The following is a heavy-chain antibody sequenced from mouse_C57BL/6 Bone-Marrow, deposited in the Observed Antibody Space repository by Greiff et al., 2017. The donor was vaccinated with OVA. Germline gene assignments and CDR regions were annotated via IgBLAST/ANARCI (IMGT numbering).Heavy chain of an antibody. J-gene: IGHJ4*01. CDR1: GYTFTSYW. CDR3: ARYGYHYYAMDY. V-gene: IGHV1-53*01. D-gene: IGHD2-2*01. Sequence: VQLQQPGTELVKPGASVKLSCKASGYTFTSYWMHWVKQRPGQGLEWIGNINPSNGGTNYNEKFKSKATLTVDKSSSTAYIQLSSLTSEDSAVYYCARYGYHYYAMDYWGQGTSVTVSS. CDR2: INPSNGGT.